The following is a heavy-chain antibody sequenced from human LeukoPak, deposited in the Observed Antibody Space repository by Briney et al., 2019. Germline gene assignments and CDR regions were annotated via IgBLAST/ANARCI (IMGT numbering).Heavy chain of an antibody. V-gene: IGHV1-69*05. J-gene: IGHJ4*02. CDR1: GGTFSSYA. Sequence: SVKVSCKASGGTFSSYAISWVRQAPGQGLEWMGGIIPIFGTANYEQKCQCRVTITKDDSTSTAYMELSSLRSEVTAVYYCARALGYDSSAPWYWGQGTLVTVSS. CDR3: ARALGYDSSAPWY. D-gene: IGHD3-22*01. CDR2: IIPIFGTA.